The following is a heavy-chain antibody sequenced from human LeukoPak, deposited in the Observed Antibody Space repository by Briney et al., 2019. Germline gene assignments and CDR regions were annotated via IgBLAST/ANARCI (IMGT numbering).Heavy chain of an antibody. V-gene: IGHV3-48*02. CDR1: GFTFSSYS. CDR2: ISSSSSTI. Sequence: PGGSLRLSCAASGFTFSSYSMNWVRQAPGKGLEWVSYISSSSSTIYYADSVKGRFTISRDNAKNSLYPQMNSLRDEDTAVYYCARDARYSSGWYLGAFDIWGQGTMVTVSS. D-gene: IGHD6-19*01. CDR3: ARDARYSSGWYLGAFDI. J-gene: IGHJ3*02.